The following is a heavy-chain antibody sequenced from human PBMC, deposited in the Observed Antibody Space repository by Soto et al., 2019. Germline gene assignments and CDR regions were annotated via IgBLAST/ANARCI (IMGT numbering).Heavy chain of an antibody. Sequence: SETLSLTCAVSGGSISSGGYSWSWIRQPPGKGLEWIGYIYHSGSTYYNPSLKSRVTISVDRSKNQFSLKLSSVTAADTAVYYCARDEQTAAGTMDWGQGTLVTVSS. CDR2: IYHSGST. J-gene: IGHJ4*02. D-gene: IGHD6-13*01. CDR1: GGSISSGGYS. V-gene: IGHV4-30-2*01. CDR3: ARDEQTAAGTMD.